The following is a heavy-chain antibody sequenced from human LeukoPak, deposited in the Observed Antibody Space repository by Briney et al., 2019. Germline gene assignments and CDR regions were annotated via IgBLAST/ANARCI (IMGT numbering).Heavy chain of an antibody. CDR2: IYYSGST. D-gene: IGHD3-10*01. V-gene: IGHV4-31*03. CDR3: ARASSYGSGTNPHEIDF. Sequence: PSETLSLTCTVSGGSISSGGYYWSWIRQHPGKGLEWIGYIYYSGSTYYNPSLKSRVTISVDTSKNQFSLKLSSVTAADTAVYYCARASSYGSGTNPHEIDFWGQGLLVTVSS. J-gene: IGHJ4*01. CDR1: GGSISSGGYY.